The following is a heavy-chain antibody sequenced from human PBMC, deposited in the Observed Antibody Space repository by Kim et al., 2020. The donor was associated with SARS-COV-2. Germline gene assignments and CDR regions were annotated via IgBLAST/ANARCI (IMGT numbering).Heavy chain of an antibody. Sequence: GGSLRLSCAASGFTFSSYAMHWVRQAPGKGLEWVAVISYDGSNKYYADSVKGRFTISRDNSKNTLYLQMNSLRAEDTAVYYCARDQASGSVRGIWSYYYYGIDVWGRPTTVPVSS. CDR1: GFTFSSYA. CDR2: ISYDGSNK. V-gene: IGHV3-30*04. J-gene: IGHJ6*02. D-gene: IGHD3-16*01. CDR3: ARDQASGSVRGIWSYYYYGIDV.